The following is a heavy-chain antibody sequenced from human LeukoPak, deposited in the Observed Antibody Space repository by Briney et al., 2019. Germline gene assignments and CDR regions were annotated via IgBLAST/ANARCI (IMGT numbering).Heavy chain of an antibody. CDR2: IYYSGST. CDR1: GGSISSYY. D-gene: IGHD4-17*01. V-gene: IGHV4-59*01. CDR3: ARATYDYGDLGYFDY. J-gene: IGHJ4*02. Sequence: SETLSLTCTVSGGSISSYYWSWIRQPPGKGLEWIGYIYYSGSTNYNPSLKSRVTISVDTSKNQFSLKLSSVTAADTAVYYCARATYDYGDLGYFDYWGQGTLVTVSS.